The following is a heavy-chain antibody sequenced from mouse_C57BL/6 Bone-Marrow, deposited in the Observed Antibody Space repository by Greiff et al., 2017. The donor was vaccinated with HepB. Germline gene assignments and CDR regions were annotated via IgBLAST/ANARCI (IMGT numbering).Heavy chain of an antibody. CDR1: GYTFTSYT. CDR3: ARRAYYSKSYWYFDV. CDR2: INPSSGYT. D-gene: IGHD2-5*01. Sequence: VQLQQSGAELARPGASVKMSCKASGYTFTSYTMHWVKQRPGQGLEWIGYINPSSGYTKYYQKFKDKATLTADKSSSTAYMQLSSLTSEDSAVYYCARRAYYSKSYWYFDVWGTGTTVTVSS. J-gene: IGHJ1*03. V-gene: IGHV1-4*01.